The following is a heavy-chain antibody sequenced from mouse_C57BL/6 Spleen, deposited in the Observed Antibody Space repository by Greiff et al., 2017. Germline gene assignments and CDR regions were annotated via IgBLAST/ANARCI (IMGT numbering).Heavy chain of an antibody. CDR3: TGREQGGVGGSSLDY. Sequence: EVQLQQSGTVLARPGASVKMSCKTSGYTFTSYWMHWVKQRPGQGLEWIGAIYPGNSDTSYNQKFKGKAKLTAVPSASTAYMELGSLTNEDSAVYYCTGREQGGVGGSSLDYWGQGTTLTVSS. CDR2: IYPGNSDT. V-gene: IGHV1-5*01. CDR1: GYTFTSYW. J-gene: IGHJ2*01. D-gene: IGHD1-1*02.